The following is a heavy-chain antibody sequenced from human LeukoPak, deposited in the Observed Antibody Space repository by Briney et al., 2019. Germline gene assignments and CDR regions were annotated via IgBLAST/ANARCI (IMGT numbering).Heavy chain of an antibody. V-gene: IGHV3-72*01. CDR1: GFTFSTYW. D-gene: IGHD3-16*01. J-gene: IGHJ3*01. Sequence: GGSLRLSCAASGFTFSTYWMSWGRQAPGKGLEWVGRSRIRAKNYGTGYAASVEGRFTVSRDDSKNSLYLQMNALTTEDTAVYYCARDGGEGDQSAFDLWGQGTMVTVSS. CDR3: ARDGGEGDQSAFDL. CDR2: SRIRAKNYGT.